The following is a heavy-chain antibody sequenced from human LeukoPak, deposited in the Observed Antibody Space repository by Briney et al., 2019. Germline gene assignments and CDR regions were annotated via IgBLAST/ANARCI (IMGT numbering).Heavy chain of an antibody. V-gene: IGHV4-59*01. D-gene: IGHD4/OR15-4a*01. Sequence: SETLSLTCTVSGVSINTDYWTWIRQFPGKGLEWIGYIHYSGSTTYNPSLESRVTISVDTYKNQFSLKLTSVTSADTAVYFCARDAGANAYWGQGALVTVSS. J-gene: IGHJ4*02. CDR3: ARDAGANAY. CDR2: IHYSGST. CDR1: GVSINTDY.